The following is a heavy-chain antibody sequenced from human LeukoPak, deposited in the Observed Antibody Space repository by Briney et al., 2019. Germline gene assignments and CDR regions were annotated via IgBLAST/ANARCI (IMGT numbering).Heavy chain of an antibody. Sequence: PGGSLRLSCAASGFTFSSYWMGWVRQAPGKGLEWVANIKQDGSEKYYVDSMKGRFTISRDNAKNSLYLQMNSLRAEDTAVYYCARDRVAGTHDLWGQGTLVTVSS. D-gene: IGHD6-19*01. CDR1: GFTFSSYW. CDR2: IKQDGSEK. J-gene: IGHJ4*02. V-gene: IGHV3-7*01. CDR3: ARDRVAGTHDL.